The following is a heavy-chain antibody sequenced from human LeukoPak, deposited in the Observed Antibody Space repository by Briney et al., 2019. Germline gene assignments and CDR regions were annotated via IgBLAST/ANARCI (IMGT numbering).Heavy chain of an antibody. J-gene: IGHJ4*02. CDR2: IYYSGST. Sequence: PSETLSLTCTVSGGSISSYYWSWIRQPPGKGLEWIGYIYYSGSTNYNPSLKSRVTISVDTSKNQFSLKLSSVTAADTAVYYCARFTRGPENHFDYWGQGTLVTVSS. CDR1: GGSISSYY. V-gene: IGHV4-59*01. D-gene: IGHD3-10*01. CDR3: ARFTRGPENHFDY.